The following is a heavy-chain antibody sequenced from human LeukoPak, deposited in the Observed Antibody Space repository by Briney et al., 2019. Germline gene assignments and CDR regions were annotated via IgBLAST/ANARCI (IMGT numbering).Heavy chain of an antibody. Sequence: PGGSLRLPCSAPGFAFSRFAMTWVRHLPGKGLDWVSTISGNGHQTYYGDSVKGRFSVSRDNSKNILYLQMDSLRADDSALYYCAKDANYYDSSGFFIPFDYWGQGTLVTVSS. V-gene: IGHV3-23*01. J-gene: IGHJ4*02. CDR2: ISGNGHQT. CDR3: AKDANYYDSSGFFIPFDY. D-gene: IGHD3-22*01. CDR1: GFAFSRFA.